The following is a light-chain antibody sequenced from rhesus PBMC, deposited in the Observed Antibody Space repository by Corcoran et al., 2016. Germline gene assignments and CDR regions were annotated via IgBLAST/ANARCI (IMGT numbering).Light chain of an antibody. CDR1: QGISHN. Sequence: DIQMTQSPSSLSASVGDRVTITCQASQGISHNLAWSQQKPGNVPKLLIYAASTLQSGVPSRFSGSGAGTAFTLTSSSLQPEDVGTYYWQHDNGIRFTFGPGTKLDIK. V-gene: IGKV1S17*01. CDR2: AAS. J-gene: IGKJ3*01. CDR3: QHDNGIRFT.